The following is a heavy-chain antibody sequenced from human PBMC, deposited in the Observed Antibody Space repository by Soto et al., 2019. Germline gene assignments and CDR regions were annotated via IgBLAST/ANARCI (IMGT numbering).Heavy chain of an antibody. CDR1: GDTLSYGGYY. CDR2: VYHPGAT. Sequence: QVQLQESGPGLVEPSQTLSLVCSVSGDTLSYGGYYWGWVRQSPGKALEWIGFVYHPGATYYHPSPESRVTMAVDMSKTEFSLKLTSVTAADTATYYCAREGHSSWEWLDPWGQGILVTVSS. V-gene: IGHV4-31*03. CDR3: AREGHSSWEWLDP. J-gene: IGHJ5*02. D-gene: IGHD1-26*01.